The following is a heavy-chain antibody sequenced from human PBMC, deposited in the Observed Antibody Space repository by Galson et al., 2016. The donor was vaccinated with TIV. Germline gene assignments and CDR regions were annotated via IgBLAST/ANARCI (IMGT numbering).Heavy chain of an antibody. CDR3: ARVGEESEYSGEYYFDA. J-gene: IGHJ4*01. Sequence: LSLTCAVYGGSLSGYYWTWIRQSPGKGLEWIGGIIYSGVTTHYNPSLKSRVTMSVDTSKNHFSLTLSSVTTADTAVYYCARVGEESEYSGEYYFDAWGQGTQVIVSS. CDR2: IIYSGVT. CDR1: GGSLSGYY. D-gene: IGHD6-19*01. V-gene: IGHV4-34*12.